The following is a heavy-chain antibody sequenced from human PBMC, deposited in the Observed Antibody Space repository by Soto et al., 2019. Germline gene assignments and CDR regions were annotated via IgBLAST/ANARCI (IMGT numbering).Heavy chain of an antibody. J-gene: IGHJ6*03. CDR3: AKGRQWLVEYYYMDV. Sequence: GGSLRLSCAASGFTFSSYAMSWVRQAPGKGLEWVSAISGSGGSTYYADSVKGRFTISRDNSKNTLYLQMNSLRAEDTAVYYCAKGRQWLVEYYYMDVWGKGTTVTVSS. CDR2: ISGSGGST. D-gene: IGHD6-19*01. CDR1: GFTFSSYA. V-gene: IGHV3-23*01.